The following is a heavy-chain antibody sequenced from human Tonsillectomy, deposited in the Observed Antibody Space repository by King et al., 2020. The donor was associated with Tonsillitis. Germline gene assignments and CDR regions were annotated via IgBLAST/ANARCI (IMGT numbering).Heavy chain of an antibody. CDR1: GYTFTHYY. D-gene: IGHD4-17*01. CDR3: ARDGQDGAHGLTYHHYGMDV. J-gene: IGHJ6*02. Sequence: QLVQSGAEVKKPGASVKVSCKASGYTFTHYYVHWVRQAPGHGLEWMGIINPNGGSTSYPEKFQGRVTMTRDTSTSTVYMELSKLTSDDTAMYDCARDGQDGAHGLTYHHYGMDVWRQGTAVTVSS. V-gene: IGHV1-46*01. CDR2: INPNGGST.